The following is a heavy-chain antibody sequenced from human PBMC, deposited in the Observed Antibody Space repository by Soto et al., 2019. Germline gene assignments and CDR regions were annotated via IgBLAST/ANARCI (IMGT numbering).Heavy chain of an antibody. CDR3: ARDGYCSSTSCGYFDY. CDR1: GFTFSSYG. J-gene: IGHJ4*02. V-gene: IGHV3-33*01. Sequence: QVQLVESGGGVVQPGRSLRLSCAASGFTFSSYGMHWVRQAPGKGLEWVAVIWYDGSNKYYADSVKGRFTISRDNSKKTLYLQMNSLRAEDTAVYYCARDGYCSSTSCGYFDYWGQGTLVTVSS. D-gene: IGHD2-2*01. CDR2: IWYDGSNK.